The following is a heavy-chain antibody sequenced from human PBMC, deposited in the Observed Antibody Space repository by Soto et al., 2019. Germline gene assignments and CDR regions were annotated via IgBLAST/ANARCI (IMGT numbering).Heavy chain of an antibody. J-gene: IGHJ4*02. CDR3: AKTDGYEVEY. CDR1: GYSFVSYW. V-gene: IGHV5-51*01. D-gene: IGHD5-18*01. CDR2: IYPGDSDT. Sequence: GESLKISCKGSGYSFVSYWIAWVRQMPGKGLEWMGSIYPGDSDTTYSPSIRGQVTISADKSGTTVYLQWNTLKASDTAMYYCAKTDGYEVEYWGQGTQVTVSS.